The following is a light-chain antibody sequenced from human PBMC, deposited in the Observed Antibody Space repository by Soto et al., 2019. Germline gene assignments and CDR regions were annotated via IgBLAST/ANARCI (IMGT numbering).Light chain of an antibody. J-gene: IGKJ5*01. CDR2: DAS. CDR3: QQHNDWPT. V-gene: IGKV3D-20*02. Sequence: EFVLTQSPGTLSLSPGERATLSCRASQTVRNNYLAWYQQKPGQAPRLLIYDASNRATDIPARFSGSGSGTEFILTISSVESEDFAIYYCQQHNDWPTFGQGTRLEI. CDR1: QTVRNNY.